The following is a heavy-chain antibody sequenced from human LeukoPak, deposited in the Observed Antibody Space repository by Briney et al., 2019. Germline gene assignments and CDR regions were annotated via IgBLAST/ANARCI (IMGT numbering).Heavy chain of an antibody. Sequence: GGSLRLSCAASGFTFNSYVMSWVRQAPGKGLEWVSAITGGGGSTYYADSVKGRFTISRDNPKNTVYLQMNNLRAEDTAVYYCAKDGYSGSGSVFYFDYWGQGTLVTVSS. D-gene: IGHD3-10*01. CDR1: GFTFNSYV. V-gene: IGHV3-23*01. CDR2: ITGGGGST. J-gene: IGHJ4*02. CDR3: AKDGYSGSGSVFYFDY.